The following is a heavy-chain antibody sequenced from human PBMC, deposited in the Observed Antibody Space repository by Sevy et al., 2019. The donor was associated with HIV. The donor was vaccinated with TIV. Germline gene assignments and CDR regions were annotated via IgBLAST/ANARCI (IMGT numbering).Heavy chain of an antibody. V-gene: IGHV3-30-3*01. CDR2: ISYDGSNK. D-gene: IGHD6-19*01. CDR1: GFTFSSYA. J-gene: IGHJ6*02. Sequence: GGSLRLSCAASGFTFSSYAMHWVRQAPGKGLEWVAVISYDGSNKYYEDSVKGRFTISRDNSKNTLYLQMNSLRAEDTGVYYCARDLTRDSSGWYFRWCHHENSYGMDVWGQGTTVTVSS. CDR3: ARDLTRDSSGWYFRWCHHENSYGMDV.